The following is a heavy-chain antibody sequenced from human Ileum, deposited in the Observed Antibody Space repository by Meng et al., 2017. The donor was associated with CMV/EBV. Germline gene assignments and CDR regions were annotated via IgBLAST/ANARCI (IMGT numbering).Heavy chain of an antibody. D-gene: IGHD3-3*01. V-gene: IGHV7-4-1*02. CDR1: GYNFISNN. CDR2: INTNTGNP. Sequence: QVQLVQSGSEVKKPGASVKVSCKASGYNFISNNMIWVRQAPGQGPEWMGWINTNTGNPTYAQGFTGRFVFSLDTSVSTAFLQINSLKAEDTAVYYCARDGLSGRYFDYWGQGTLVTVPQ. CDR3: ARDGLSGRYFDY. J-gene: IGHJ4*02.